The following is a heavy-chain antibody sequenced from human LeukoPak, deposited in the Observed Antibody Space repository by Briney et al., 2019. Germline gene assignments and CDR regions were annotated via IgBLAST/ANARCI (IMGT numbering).Heavy chain of an antibody. CDR3: ARDLTPRIAVVGGSDWDAFDI. J-gene: IGHJ3*02. Sequence: GASVNVSCKASGYTFTSYAMNWVRQAPGQGLKWLGWINTNTGTPTYAQGFTGRFVFSLDTSVSTAYLQITRLKAEDTAVYYCARDLTPRIAVVGGSDWDAFDIWGQGTMVTVSS. V-gene: IGHV7-4-1*02. D-gene: IGHD6-19*01. CDR2: INTNTGTP. CDR1: GYTFTSYA.